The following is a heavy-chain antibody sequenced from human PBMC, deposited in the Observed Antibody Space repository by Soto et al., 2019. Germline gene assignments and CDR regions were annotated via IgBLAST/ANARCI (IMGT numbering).Heavy chain of an antibody. CDR2: ISYDGSNK. CDR3: AKAVLLWFGEPRAFDI. Sequence: QVQLVESGGGVVQPGRSLRLSCAASGFTFSSYGMHWVRRAPGKGLEWVAVISYDGSNKYYADSVKGRFTISRDNSKNTLYLQMNSLRAEDTAVYYCAKAVLLWFGEPRAFDIWGQGTMVTVSS. V-gene: IGHV3-30*18. CDR1: GFTFSSYG. J-gene: IGHJ3*02. D-gene: IGHD3-10*01.